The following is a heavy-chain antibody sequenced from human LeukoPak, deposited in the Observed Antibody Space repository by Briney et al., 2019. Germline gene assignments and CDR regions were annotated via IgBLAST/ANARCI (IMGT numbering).Heavy chain of an antibody. Sequence: GGSLRLSCAASGFTFSSYAMSWVRQAPGKGLEWVSAISGSGGSTYYADSVKGRFTISRDNSKNTLYLQMNSLRAEDTAVYYCAKDTYYYDSTIPFDYWGQGTLVTVSS. J-gene: IGHJ4*02. CDR1: GFTFSSYA. CDR2: ISGSGGST. V-gene: IGHV3-23*01. CDR3: AKDTYYYDSTIPFDY. D-gene: IGHD3-22*01.